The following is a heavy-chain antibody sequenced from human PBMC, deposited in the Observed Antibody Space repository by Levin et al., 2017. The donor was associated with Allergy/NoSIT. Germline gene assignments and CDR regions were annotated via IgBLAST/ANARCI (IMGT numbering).Heavy chain of an antibody. CDR1: GFTFNNYA. J-gene: IGHJ4*02. CDR2: IINSGVGT. V-gene: IGHV3-23*01. D-gene: IGHD6-19*01. CDR3: AKDAIRGSDQPYYFDY. Sequence: ETLSLTCAASGFTFNNYAMSWVPQAPGKGLEWVSAIINSGVGTDYADSAKGRVTISRDNSKNTMYLQMNSLRAEDTAVYFCAKDAIRGSDQPYYFDYWGQGALVTASS.